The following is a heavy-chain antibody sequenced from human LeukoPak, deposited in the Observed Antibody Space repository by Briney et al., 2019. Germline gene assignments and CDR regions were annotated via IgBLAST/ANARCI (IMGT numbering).Heavy chain of an antibody. Sequence: PGGCPRLSCAASGFTFNSYAMSWVRQAPGKGLEWVSAISGSGGSTYYADSVKGRFTISRDNSKNTLYLQMNSLRAEDTAVYYCAKDVGIAAAGTFPFDYWGQGTLVTVSS. D-gene: IGHD6-13*01. CDR2: ISGSGGST. CDR3: AKDVGIAAAGTFPFDY. CDR1: GFTFNSYA. J-gene: IGHJ4*02. V-gene: IGHV3-23*01.